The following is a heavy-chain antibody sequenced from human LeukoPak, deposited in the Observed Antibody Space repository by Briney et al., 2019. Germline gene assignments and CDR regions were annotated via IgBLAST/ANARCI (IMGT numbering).Heavy chain of an antibody. J-gene: IGHJ4*02. CDR2: IYYSGST. V-gene: IGHV4-39*01. D-gene: IGHD4-17*01. CDR3: ARGRGYDFGFDY. Sequence: SETLSLTCTVSGGSIGSSSYYWGWIRQPPGKGLEWIGSIYYSGSTYYNPSLKSRVTISVDTSKNQFSLKLSSVTAADTAVYYCARGRGYDFGFDYWGQGTLVTVSS. CDR1: GGSIGSSSYY.